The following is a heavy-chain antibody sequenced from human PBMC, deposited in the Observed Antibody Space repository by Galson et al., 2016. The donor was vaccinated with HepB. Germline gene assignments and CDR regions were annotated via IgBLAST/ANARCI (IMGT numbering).Heavy chain of an antibody. V-gene: IGHV3-23*01. Sequence: SLRLSCAASGFTFATYAMTWVRQAPGMGLEWVSSINGRGRNTSYADSVKGRFTVSRDNSKNTVYLQLNSLRAEDTAVYYCAKFQWLSLIDYWGQGALVTVSS. J-gene: IGHJ4*02. D-gene: IGHD6-19*01. CDR3: AKFQWLSLIDY. CDR2: INGRGRNT. CDR1: GFTFATYA.